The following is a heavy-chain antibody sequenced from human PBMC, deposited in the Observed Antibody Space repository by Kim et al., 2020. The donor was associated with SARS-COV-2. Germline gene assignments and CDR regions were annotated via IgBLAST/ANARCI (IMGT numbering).Heavy chain of an antibody. CDR3: ARQGLYCSGGSCYYYYGMDV. D-gene: IGHD2-15*01. J-gene: IGHJ6*02. CDR1: GGSISSSSYY. Sequence: SETLSLTCTVSGGSISSSSYYWGWIRQPPGKGLEWIGSIYYSGSTYYNPSLKSRVTISVDTSKNQFSLKLSSVTAADTAVYYCARQGLYCSGGSCYYYYGMDVWGQGTTVTVSS. CDR2: IYYSGST. V-gene: IGHV4-39*01.